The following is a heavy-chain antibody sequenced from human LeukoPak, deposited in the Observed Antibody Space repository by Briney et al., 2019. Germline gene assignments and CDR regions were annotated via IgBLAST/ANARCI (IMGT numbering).Heavy chain of an antibody. CDR3: ARFRDGYNSLNWFDP. V-gene: IGHV3-30*02. CDR1: GFTFSSYG. CDR2: IRYDGSNK. D-gene: IGHD5-24*01. J-gene: IGHJ5*02. Sequence: GGSLRLSCAASGFTFSSYGMHWVRQAPGKGLEWVAFIRYDGSNKYYADSVKGRFTISRDNSKNTLYLQMNSLRAEDTAVYYCARFRDGYNSLNWFDPWGQGTLVTVSS.